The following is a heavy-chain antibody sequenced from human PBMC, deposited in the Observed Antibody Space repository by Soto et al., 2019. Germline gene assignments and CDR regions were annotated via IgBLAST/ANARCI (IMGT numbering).Heavy chain of an antibody. V-gene: IGHV1-8*01. CDR1: GYTFTSYD. CDR3: ARRAETNGWNGFGADKYYFDF. CDR2: MNPNTGNS. D-gene: IGHD1-1*01. Sequence: ASVKVSCKASGYTFTSYDIYWVRQATGQGLGWMGWMNPNTGNSGYAQKFQGRVTMTSDTSISTAHMELSSLRSEDTAVYYCARRAETNGWNGFGADKYYFDFWGQGTLVTVSS. J-gene: IGHJ4*02.